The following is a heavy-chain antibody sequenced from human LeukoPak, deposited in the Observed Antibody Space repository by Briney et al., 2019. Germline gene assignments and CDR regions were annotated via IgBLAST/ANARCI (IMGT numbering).Heavy chain of an antibody. CDR2: IYYRGST. J-gene: IGHJ5*02. V-gene: IGHV4-59*08. CDR1: SGSVSSYY. D-gene: IGHD2-15*01. CDR3: ARQELQGGDCSGGTCLNWFDP. Sequence: SETLSLTCTVSSGSVSSYYWSWIRQPPGKGLEWIGDIYYRGSTNYNPSLKSRVTISVDTSKNQFSLKLSSVTAADTAVYYCARQELQGGDCSGGTCLNWFDPWGQGTLVTVSS.